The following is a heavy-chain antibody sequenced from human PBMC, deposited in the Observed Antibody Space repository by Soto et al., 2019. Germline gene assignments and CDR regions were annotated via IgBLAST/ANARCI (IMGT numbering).Heavy chain of an antibody. CDR3: AKDGTSGSYW. J-gene: IGHJ4*02. CDR1: GFTFISYG. D-gene: IGHD1-26*01. CDR2: ISYDGSNK. Sequence: PWGSLRLSCAASGFTFISYGMHCCRQSPFKWLEWVAVISYDGSNKYYADSVKGRFTISRDNSKNTLYLQMNSLRAEDTAVYYCAKDGTSGSYWWGQGTLVTVSS. V-gene: IGHV3-30*18.